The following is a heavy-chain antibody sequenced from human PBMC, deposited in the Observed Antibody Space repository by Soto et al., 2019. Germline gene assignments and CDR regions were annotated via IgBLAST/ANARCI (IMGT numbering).Heavy chain of an antibody. CDR3: ASSNIAAAGFYYYGMDV. Sequence: SETLSLTCTVSGGSISRYSWSWIRQPPGKGLECIGCIYYSGSTDYNPSLRGRVTISVDTSKNQFSLNLSSVTAADTAVYYCASSNIAAAGFYYYGMDVWGRGTTVTVSS. J-gene: IGHJ6*02. D-gene: IGHD6-13*01. CDR2: IYYSGST. V-gene: IGHV4-59*01. CDR1: GGSISRYS.